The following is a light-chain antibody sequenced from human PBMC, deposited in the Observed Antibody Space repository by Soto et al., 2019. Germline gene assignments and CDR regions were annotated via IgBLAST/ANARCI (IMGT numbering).Light chain of an antibody. CDR1: QSVRTT. CDR3: HQYDNWPKT. V-gene: IGKV3-15*01. J-gene: IGKJ5*01. Sequence: EIVMSQSPATLSVSPGQRATLSCRASQSVRTTVAWYHQRPGQAPRLLIYGASTRATGIPARFSGSGSGTEFTLTISSLQSEDFAVYYCHQYDNWPKTFGQGTRLEIK. CDR2: GAS.